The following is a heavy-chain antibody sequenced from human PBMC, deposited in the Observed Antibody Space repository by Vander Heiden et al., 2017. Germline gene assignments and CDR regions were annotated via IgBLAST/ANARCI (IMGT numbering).Heavy chain of an antibody. J-gene: IGHJ4*02. CDR1: GGSFSGYY. CDR2: IKHSGST. D-gene: IGHD2-21*02. Sequence: QVQLQPWGAGLLKPSETLSLTCAVYGGSFSGYYWSWIRQPPGKGLEWIGEIKHSGSTNYNPSLKSRVTISVDTSKNQFSLKLSAVTAADTAVYYCASERAYCGGDCYFGYWGQGTLVTVSS. CDR3: ASERAYCGGDCYFGY. V-gene: IGHV4-34*01.